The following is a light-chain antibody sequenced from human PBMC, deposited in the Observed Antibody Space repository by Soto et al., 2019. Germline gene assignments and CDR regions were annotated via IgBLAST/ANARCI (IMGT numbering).Light chain of an antibody. CDR1: SSNIGNNY. J-gene: IGLJ2*01. CDR3: GTWDSSLSVV. CDR2: ENN. V-gene: IGLV1-51*02. Sequence: QSVLTQPPSMSAAPGQTVTISCSGSSSNIGNNYVSWYQQLPGTAPKLLIYENNKRPSGIPDRFSGSKSGTSATLGITGLQTGDEADYYCGTWDSSLSVVFGGGTKLTVL.